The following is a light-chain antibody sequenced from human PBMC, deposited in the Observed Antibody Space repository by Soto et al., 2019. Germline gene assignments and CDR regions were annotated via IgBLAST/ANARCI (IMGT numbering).Light chain of an antibody. CDR1: QSINSN. CDR2: AAS. J-gene: IGKJ5*01. V-gene: IGKV3-15*01. Sequence: EIVMTQSPPTLSVSPGNRATLSCRASQSINSNLALYQQQPGQAPRLLIYAASTRATAVPDRFSGSGSGTDFTLTITSLQAQDVAVYYCQQYYSTPSTFGHGTRLEIK. CDR3: QQYYSTPST.